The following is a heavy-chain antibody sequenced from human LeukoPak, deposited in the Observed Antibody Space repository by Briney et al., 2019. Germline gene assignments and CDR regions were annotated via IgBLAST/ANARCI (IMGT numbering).Heavy chain of an antibody. CDR3: ASRLMTTVSYFDC. V-gene: IGHV3-66*01. CDR1: GFTVSSNY. D-gene: IGHD4-11*01. Sequence: GGSLRLSCAASGFTVSSNYMSWVRQAPGKGLEWVSILHSGGGTYYADSVKGRFTISRDNSKNTLYLQMNSLRAEDTAVYYCASRLMTTVSYFDCWGQGTLVTVSS. J-gene: IGHJ4*02. CDR2: LHSGGGT.